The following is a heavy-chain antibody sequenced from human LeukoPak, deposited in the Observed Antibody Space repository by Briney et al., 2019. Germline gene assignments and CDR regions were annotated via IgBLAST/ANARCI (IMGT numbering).Heavy chain of an antibody. CDR3: ARLPFRFSGYVDY. CDR2: IYYSGST. CDR1: GYSISSGYY. Sequence: SETLSLTCTVSGYSISSGYYWGWIRQPPGKGLEWIGSIYYSGSTYYNPSLKSRVTISVDTSKNQFSLKLSSVTAADTAVYYCARLPFRFSGYVDYWGQGTLVTVSS. V-gene: IGHV4-38-2*02. D-gene: IGHD1-26*01. J-gene: IGHJ4*02.